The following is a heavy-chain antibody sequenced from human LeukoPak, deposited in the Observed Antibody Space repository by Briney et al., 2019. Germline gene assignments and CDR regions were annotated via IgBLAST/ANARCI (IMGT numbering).Heavy chain of an antibody. J-gene: IGHJ4*02. CDR1: GGSVSSYY. CDR3: ARTRTATRENYIEY. CDR2: IYYSGST. V-gene: IGHV4-59*08. D-gene: IGHD5-18*01. Sequence: SETLSLTCTVSGGSVSSYYWSWIRQPPGKGLEWIGYIYYSGSTNYNPSLKSRVTISVDTSKNQFSLKLSSVTAADTAVYYCARTRTATRENYIEYWGQGTLVTVSS.